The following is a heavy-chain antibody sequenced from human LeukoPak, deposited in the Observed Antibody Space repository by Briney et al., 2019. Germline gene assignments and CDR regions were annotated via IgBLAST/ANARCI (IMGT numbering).Heavy chain of an antibody. Sequence: GGSLRLSCAASGFTFSSYSMNWVRQAPGKGLEWVSYISSSSSTIYHADSVKGRFTISRDNAKNSLYLQMNSLRAEDTAVYYCARDQGIVPAAISFYYYYYMDVWGKGTTVTVSS. CDR1: GFTFSSYS. J-gene: IGHJ6*03. CDR2: ISSSSSTI. V-gene: IGHV3-48*01. CDR3: ARDQGIVPAAISFYYYYYMDV. D-gene: IGHD2-2*01.